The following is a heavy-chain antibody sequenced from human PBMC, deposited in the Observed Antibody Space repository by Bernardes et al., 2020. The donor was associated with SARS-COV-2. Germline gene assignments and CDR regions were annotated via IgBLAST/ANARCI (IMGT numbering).Heavy chain of an antibody. J-gene: IGHJ6*02. Sequence: ASVKVSCKASGYTFTSYGISWVRQAPGKGLEWMGGFDPEDGETIYAQKFQGRVTMTEDTSTDTAYMELSSLRSEDTAVYYCATAIAVAGTPQSYYYYYGMDVWGQGTTVTVSS. D-gene: IGHD6-19*01. V-gene: IGHV1-24*01. CDR3: ATAIAVAGTPQSYYYYYGMDV. CDR1: GYTFTSYG. CDR2: FDPEDGET.